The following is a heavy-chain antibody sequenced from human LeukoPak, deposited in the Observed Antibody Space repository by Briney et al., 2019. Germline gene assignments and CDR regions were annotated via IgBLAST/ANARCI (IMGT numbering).Heavy chain of an antibody. D-gene: IGHD5-18*01. CDR2: IRSKAYRGTT. V-gene: IGHV3-49*04. Sequence: GGSLRLSCAASGFTFSSYAMSWVRQAPGRGLEWVGFIRSKAYRGTTEYAASVTGRFTISRDDSKSIAYLQMNSLETEDTAVYYCTRGPILLWIHNGMDVWGQGTAVTVSS. CDR1: GFTFSSYA. J-gene: IGHJ6*02. CDR3: TRGPILLWIHNGMDV.